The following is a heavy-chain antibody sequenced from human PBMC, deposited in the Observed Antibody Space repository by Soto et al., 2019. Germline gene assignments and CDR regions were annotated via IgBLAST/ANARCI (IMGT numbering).Heavy chain of an antibody. Sequence: QLHLVQSGAVVKKPGASVTVSCSASGYPVTAYYMHWVRQAPGRGLEWMGGINPATGAAKYTQTFPGRGTMARGPATGSVFMETGGLKSEDTAGFYWGGGGGVGVAGSAAFDMWGQGTLVTVSS. CDR3: GGGGGVGVAGSAAFDM. D-gene: IGHD3-3*01. J-gene: IGHJ3*02. CDR1: GYPVTAYY. V-gene: IGHV1-2*02. CDR2: INPATGAA.